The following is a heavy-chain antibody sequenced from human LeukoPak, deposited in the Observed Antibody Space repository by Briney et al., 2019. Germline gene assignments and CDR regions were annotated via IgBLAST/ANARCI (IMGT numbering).Heavy chain of an antibody. CDR3: AKAHSIAAAGVGY. J-gene: IGHJ4*02. Sequence: PGGSLRLSCAASGFTVSSNYMSWVRQAPGKGLEWVSVIYSGGSTYYADSVKGRFTISRDNSKNTLYLQMNSLRAEDTAVYYCAKAHSIAAAGVGYWGQRTLVTVSS. D-gene: IGHD6-13*01. V-gene: IGHV3-53*05. CDR2: IYSGGST. CDR1: GFTVSSNY.